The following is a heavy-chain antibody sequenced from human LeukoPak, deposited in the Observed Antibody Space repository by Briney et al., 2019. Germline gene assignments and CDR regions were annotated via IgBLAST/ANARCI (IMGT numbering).Heavy chain of an antibody. Sequence: GALRLSFAASGFTFSSYSMNWVRQAPGKGLEWVSSISSSSSYIYYADSVKGRFTISRDNAKNSLYLQMNSLRAEDTAVYYCATGPPFDIWGQGTMVTVSS. CDR1: GFTFSSYS. V-gene: IGHV3-21*01. J-gene: IGHJ3*02. CDR3: ATGPPFDI. CDR2: ISSSSSYI.